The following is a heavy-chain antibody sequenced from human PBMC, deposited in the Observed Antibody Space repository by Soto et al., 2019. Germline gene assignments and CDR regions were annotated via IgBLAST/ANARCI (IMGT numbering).Heavy chain of an antibody. J-gene: IGHJ4*02. V-gene: IGHV3-30*14. CDR1: GFSFSTYA. CDR3: VRDQGIPVTA. CDR2: ISYDGDHK. Sequence: GGSLRLSCAASGFSFSTYAMHWVRQTPGKGLEWVAVISYDGDHKYYTDSVKGRFTISRDNSKNTLYLQMNSLRAEDTAVYYCVRDQGIPVTAWGQGTLVTVS. D-gene: IGHD6-19*01.